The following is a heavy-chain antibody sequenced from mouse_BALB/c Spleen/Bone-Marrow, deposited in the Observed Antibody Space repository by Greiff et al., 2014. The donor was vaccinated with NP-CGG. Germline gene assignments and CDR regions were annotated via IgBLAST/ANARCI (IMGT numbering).Heavy chain of an antibody. V-gene: IGHV1S81*02. CDR1: GYTLTSYY. CDR2: INPSNGGT. J-gene: IGHJ3*01. Sequence: QVQLKESGAELVKPGASVKLSCKASGYTLTSYYMYWVKQRPGQGLEWIGEINPSNGGTNFNEKFKSKATLTVDKSSSTAYMQLSGLTSEDSAVYYCTSFAYWGQGTLVTVSA. CDR3: TSFAY.